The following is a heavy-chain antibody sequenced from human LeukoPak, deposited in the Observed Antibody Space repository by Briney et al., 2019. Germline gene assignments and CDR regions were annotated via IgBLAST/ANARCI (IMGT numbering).Heavy chain of an antibody. Sequence: GGSLRLSYAASGFTFDDYAVHWVRQAPGKGLEWVSGISWNSGSIGYADSVKGRFTISRDNAKNSLYLQMNSLRAEDMALYYCAKDMSSIGAKLFDYWGQGTLVTVSS. V-gene: IGHV3-9*03. J-gene: IGHJ4*02. CDR2: ISWNSGSI. D-gene: IGHD1-7*01. CDR1: GFTFDDYA. CDR3: AKDMSSIGAKLFDY.